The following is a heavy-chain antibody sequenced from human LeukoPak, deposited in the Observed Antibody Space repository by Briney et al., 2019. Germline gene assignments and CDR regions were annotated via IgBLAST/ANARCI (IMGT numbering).Heavy chain of an antibody. D-gene: IGHD5-12*01. J-gene: IGHJ4*02. CDR1: GESFSGYY. CDR2: IYYSGST. CDR3: ARRTIYSGSARV. Sequence: SETLSLTCAVYGESFSGYYWGWIRQPPGKGLEWVGSIYYSGSTYYNPSLKSRVTISVDTSKNQFSLKLSSVTAADTAVYYCARRTIYSGSARVWGQGTLVTVSS. V-gene: IGHV4-39*01.